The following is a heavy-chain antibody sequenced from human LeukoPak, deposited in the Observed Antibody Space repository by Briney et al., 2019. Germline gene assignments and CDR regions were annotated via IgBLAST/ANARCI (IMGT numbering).Heavy chain of an antibody. J-gene: IGHJ4*02. CDR2: IWYDGSNK. CDR1: GFTFSSYG. D-gene: IGHD4-23*01. CDR3: AKDRTTVVTDFDN. V-gene: IGHV3-33*06. Sequence: PGGSLRLSCAASGFTFSSYGMHWVRQAPGKGLEWVAVIWYDGSNKYYADSVKGRFTISRDNSKNTLYLHLNSLRAEDTAVYYCAKDRTTVVTDFDNWGQGTLVTVSS.